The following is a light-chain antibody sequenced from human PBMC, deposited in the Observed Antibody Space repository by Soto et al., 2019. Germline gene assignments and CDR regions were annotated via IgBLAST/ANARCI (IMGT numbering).Light chain of an antibody. J-gene: IGKJ4*01. Sequence: DIVMTQSPDSLAVSLGERATINCKSSQSVLYSSNNKNYLAWYRQKPGQPPKLLIYWASTRKSGVPDRFSGSGSGTDFTLTISSLQAEDVAVYYCQQYYTTPAFGGGTRVEIK. CDR2: WAS. CDR1: QSVLYSSNNKNY. V-gene: IGKV4-1*01. CDR3: QQYYTTPA.